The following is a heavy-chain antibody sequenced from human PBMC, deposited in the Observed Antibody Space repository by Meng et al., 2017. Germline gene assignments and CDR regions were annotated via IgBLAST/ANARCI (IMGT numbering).Heavy chain of an antibody. CDR3: ARGVRLPDY. V-gene: IGHV4-34*02. D-gene: IGHD2-15*01. J-gene: IGHJ4*02. Sequence: LQQPQCGSGLVKPSETLSLTCAVYGGSFSGYYWSWNRQPPGKGLEGIGEINHSGSTNYNPSLKSRVTISVDTSKNQFSLKLSSVTAADTAVYYCARGVRLPDYWGQGTLVTVSS. CDR1: GGSFSGYY. CDR2: INHSGST.